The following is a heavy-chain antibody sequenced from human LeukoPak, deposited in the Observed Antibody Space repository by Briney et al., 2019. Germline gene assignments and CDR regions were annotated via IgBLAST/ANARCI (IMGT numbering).Heavy chain of an antibody. CDR3: ARAPGGWFGELLFPYYFDY. V-gene: IGHV4-31*03. CDR2: IYYSGST. J-gene: IGHJ4*02. CDR1: GGSISSGGYY. D-gene: IGHD3-10*01. Sequence: PSETLSLPCTVSGGSISSGGYYWSWIRQHPGKGLEWIGYIYYSGSTYYNPSLKSRVTISVDTSKNQFSLKLSSVTAADTAVYYCARAPGGWFGELLFPYYFDYWGQGTLVTVSS.